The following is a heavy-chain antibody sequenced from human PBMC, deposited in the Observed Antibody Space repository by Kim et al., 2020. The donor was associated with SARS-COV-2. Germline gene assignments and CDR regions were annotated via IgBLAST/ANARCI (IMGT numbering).Heavy chain of an antibody. CDR1: GGSISSYY. CDR3: ARTTMTGYYNDAFDI. V-gene: IGHV4-59*01. Sequence: GSLRLSCTVSGGSISSYYWSWIRQPPGKGLEWIGYIYYSGSTNYNPSLKSRVTISVDTSKNQFSLKLSSVTAADTAVYYCARTTMTGYYNDAFDIWGQGTMVTVSS. J-gene: IGHJ3*02. CDR2: IYYSGST. D-gene: IGHD3-9*01.